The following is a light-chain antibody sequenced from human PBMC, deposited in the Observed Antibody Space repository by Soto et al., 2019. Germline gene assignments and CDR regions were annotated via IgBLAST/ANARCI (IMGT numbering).Light chain of an antibody. J-gene: IGLJ2*01. Sequence: QSVLTQPAPVSGSPGQSITISCTGTSSDVGGYKYVSWYQQHPGKAPKLMIYDVNNRPSGVSSRFSGSKSGNTASLTISGLQAEDEADYYCSSYTSSNTMIFGGGTKLTVL. CDR1: SSDVGGYKY. CDR2: DVN. V-gene: IGLV2-14*03. CDR3: SSYTSSNTMI.